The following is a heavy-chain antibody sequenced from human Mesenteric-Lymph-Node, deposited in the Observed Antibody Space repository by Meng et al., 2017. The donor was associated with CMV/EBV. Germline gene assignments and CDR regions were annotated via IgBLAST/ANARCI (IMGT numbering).Heavy chain of an antibody. V-gene: IGHV3-48*04. Sequence: GESLKISCAASGFTFSSYSMNWVRQAPGKGLEWVSYISSSSSTIYYADSVKGRFTISRDNAKNSLYLQMNSLRAEDTAVYYCARAPYSSPDYWGQGTLVTSPQ. J-gene: IGHJ4*02. CDR1: GFTFSSYS. CDR3: ARAPYSSPDY. D-gene: IGHD6-13*01. CDR2: ISSSSSTI.